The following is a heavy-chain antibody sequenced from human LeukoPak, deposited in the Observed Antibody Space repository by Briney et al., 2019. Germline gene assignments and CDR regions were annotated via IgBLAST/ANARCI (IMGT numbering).Heavy chain of an antibody. CDR1: GFTFSSYS. D-gene: IGHD5-18*01. CDR3: AREENSYGPKGKFGREY. J-gene: IGHJ4*02. V-gene: IGHV3-21*04. CDR2: ISSSSSYI. Sequence: GGSLRLSCAASGFTFSSYSMNWVRQAPGKGLEWVSSISSSSSYIYYADSVKGRFTISRDNAKNSLYLQMNSLRAEDTAVYYCAREENSYGPKGKFGREYWGQGTLVTVSS.